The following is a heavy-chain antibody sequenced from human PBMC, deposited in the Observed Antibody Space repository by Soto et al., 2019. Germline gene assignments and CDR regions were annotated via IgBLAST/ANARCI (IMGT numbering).Heavy chain of an antibody. CDR2: ISAYNGNT. CDR3: ARDLRGGYSDY. J-gene: IGHJ4*02. CDR1: GYTFTSYG. V-gene: IGHV1-18*01. D-gene: IGHD3-16*01. Sequence: QVQLVQSGAEVKKPGASVKVSCKASGYTFTSYGISWVRQAPGQGLEWMGWISAYNGNTNYAQKLQGRVTMTTDTSTSTPDMELRSRRSDDTAGYYCARDLRGGYSDYWGQGTLVTGSS.